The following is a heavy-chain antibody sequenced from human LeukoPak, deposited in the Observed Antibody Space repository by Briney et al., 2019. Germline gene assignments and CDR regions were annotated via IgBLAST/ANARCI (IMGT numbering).Heavy chain of an antibody. CDR2: IHNSGSP. CDR3: ARDLGNVGWLIDY. J-gene: IGHJ4*02. D-gene: IGHD6-19*01. Sequence: SETLSLTCSVSGASITTYCWSWIRQSAGKGLEWIGRIHNSGSPYYNPSLTGRVTMSLDTSKNQFSLKLTSVTAADTAVYYCARDLGNVGWLIDYWGQGTRVTVSS. V-gene: IGHV4-4*07. CDR1: GASITTYC.